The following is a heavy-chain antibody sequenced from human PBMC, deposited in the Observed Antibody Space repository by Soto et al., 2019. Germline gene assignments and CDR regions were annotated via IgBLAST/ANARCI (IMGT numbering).Heavy chain of an antibody. J-gene: IGHJ6*02. CDR2: ISAYNGNT. Sequence: QVQLVQSGADVKKPGASVMLSCKASGYIFTNYALSWVRQAPGQWLEWMGSISAYNGNTNYAQNVQGRLSMTTDTSTSTAYLELRSLRSDDSALYYCARHYKVLPTYGMNVWGQGTTVTVSS. V-gene: IGHV1-18*01. CDR3: ARHYKVLPTYGMNV. D-gene: IGHD1-20*01. CDR1: GYIFTNYA.